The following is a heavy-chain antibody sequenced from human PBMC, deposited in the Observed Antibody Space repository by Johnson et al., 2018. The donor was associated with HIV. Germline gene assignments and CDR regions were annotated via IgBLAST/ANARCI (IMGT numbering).Heavy chain of an antibody. CDR2: ISYDGSNT. D-gene: IGHD5-12*01. CDR1: GFTFSSYG. CDR3: AKEGRYVEGAFDI. Sequence: QVQLVESGGGVVQPGRSLRLSCAASGFTFSSYGMHWVRQAPGKGLEGVSVISYDGSNTYYADSVKGRFTISRDNSKNTLYLQMNSLRAEDTAVYYCAKEGRYVEGAFDIWGQGTMVTVSS. J-gene: IGHJ3*02. V-gene: IGHV3-30*18.